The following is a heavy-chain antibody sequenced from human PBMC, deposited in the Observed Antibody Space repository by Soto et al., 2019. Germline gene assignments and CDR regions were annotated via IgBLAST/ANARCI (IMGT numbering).Heavy chain of an antibody. CDR3: VGVSLAGS. V-gene: IGHV3-7*01. Sequence: EVQLVDSGGGLVQPGGSLRLSCVASGFHFSSHWMSWVRQAPGKGLEWVANIKEDGSDKYYVDSVKGRFTISSDNAKNSLNLQMNSLRAEDTAVYYCVGVSLAGSWGQGTLVTVSS. J-gene: IGHJ5*02. D-gene: IGHD6-19*01. CDR2: IKEDGSDK. CDR1: GFHFSSHW.